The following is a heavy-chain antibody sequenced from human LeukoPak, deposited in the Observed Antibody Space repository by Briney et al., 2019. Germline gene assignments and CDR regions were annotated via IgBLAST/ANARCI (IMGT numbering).Heavy chain of an antibody. CDR2: LNPNSGAT. CDR1: GYTFTGQY. V-gene: IGHV1-2*02. CDR3: ARDASTRDCFKTFAFDI. Sequence: GASVKVSCKASGYTFTGQYIHWARQAPGQGLEWMGWLNPNSGATNYGQKFQGRDNVTRDTSISTVYMDLSRLTSDDTAVYYCARDASTRDCFKTFAFDIWGQGTTVTVSS. D-gene: IGHD5-24*01. J-gene: IGHJ3*02.